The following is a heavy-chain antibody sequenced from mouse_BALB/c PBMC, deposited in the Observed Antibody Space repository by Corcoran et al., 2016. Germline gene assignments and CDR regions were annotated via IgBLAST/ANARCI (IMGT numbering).Heavy chain of an antibody. CDR3: ARSNYGNYVNWDV. Sequence: EVQLQQSGPELVKPGASVKISCKASGYSFTGYYMHWVKQSHVKSLEWIGRINPYNGATSYNQNFKDKASLTVDQSYSTAYMELHSLTYEDSAVYYCARSNYGNYVNWDVWGAGTTVTVAS. V-gene: IGHV1-26*01. CDR1: GYSFTGYY. D-gene: IGHD2-1*01. J-gene: IGHJ1*01. CDR2: INPYNGAT.